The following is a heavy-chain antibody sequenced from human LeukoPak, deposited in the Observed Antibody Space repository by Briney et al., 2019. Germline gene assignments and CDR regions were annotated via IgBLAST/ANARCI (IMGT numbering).Heavy chain of an antibody. CDR2: ISYDGSNK. J-gene: IGHJ4*02. V-gene: IGHV3-30*04. Sequence: GGSLRLSCAAYGFIFSSYAMHWVRQAPGKGLEWVAFISYDGSNKYYADSVKGRFTISRDNSKNTLYLQMNSQRAEDTAVYYCAIDNGFYVVAGTFDYWGQGTLVTVSS. D-gene: IGHD6-19*01. CDR3: AIDNGFYVVAGTFDY. CDR1: GFIFSSYA.